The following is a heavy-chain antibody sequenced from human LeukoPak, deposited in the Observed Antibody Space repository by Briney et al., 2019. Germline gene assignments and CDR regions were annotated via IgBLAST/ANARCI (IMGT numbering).Heavy chain of an antibody. Sequence: WASVTVSCTASGYTFTRNYINWLRQAPGQGLEWTGVIDPSGGGTAYAQKFQDRVTMTSDTSTSTVYMELNSLRPEDTAVYYCARLIGDYYDNSRSAYWHGHLDYWGQGALVTVSS. V-gene: IGHV1-46*01. CDR2: IDPSGGGT. J-gene: IGHJ4*02. CDR1: GYTFTRNY. CDR3: ARLIGDYYDNSRSAYWHGHLDY. D-gene: IGHD3-22*01.